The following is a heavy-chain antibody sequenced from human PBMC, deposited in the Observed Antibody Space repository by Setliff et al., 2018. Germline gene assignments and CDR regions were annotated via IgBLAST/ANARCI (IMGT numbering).Heavy chain of an antibody. Sequence: SETLSLTCTVSGASINSGVYYWAWIRQPPGKGLEWIGRIYYGGTTYYNSSLKSRVTITVDTSKNHFSLKLTSVTAADTAVYYCARDRTYYGSGTYTRYFDYWGQGTLVTVSS. V-gene: IGHV4-39*02. CDR3: ARDRTYYGSGTYTRYFDY. CDR1: GASINSGVYY. D-gene: IGHD3-10*01. J-gene: IGHJ4*02. CDR2: IYYGGTT.